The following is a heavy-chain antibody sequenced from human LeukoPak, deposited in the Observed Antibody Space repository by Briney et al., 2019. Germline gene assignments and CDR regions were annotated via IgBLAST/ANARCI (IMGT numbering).Heavy chain of an antibody. Sequence: SQTLSLTCTVSGGSISSGGYSWSWIRQHPGKGLEWIGYIYYSGSTYYNPSLKSRVTISVDTSKNQFSLKLSSVTAADTAVYYCARGYCSSTSCYTENWFDPRGQGTLVTVSS. CDR3: ARGYCSSTSCYTENWFDP. D-gene: IGHD2-2*02. CDR2: IYYSGST. CDR1: GGSISSGGYS. V-gene: IGHV4-31*03. J-gene: IGHJ5*02.